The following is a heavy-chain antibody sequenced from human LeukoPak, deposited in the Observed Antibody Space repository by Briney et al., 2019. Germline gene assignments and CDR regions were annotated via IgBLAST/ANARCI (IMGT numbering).Heavy chain of an antibody. V-gene: IGHV1-8*01. CDR2: MNPNSGNT. CDR3: AIMVRGVIVGEIAY. CDR1: GYTFTSYD. D-gene: IGHD3-10*01. J-gene: IGHJ4*02. Sequence: ASVKVSCKASGYTFTSYDINWVRQATGQGLEWMGWMNPNSGNTGYAQKFQGRVTMTRNTSISTAYMELGSLRSEDTAVYYCAIMVRGVIVGEIAYWGQGTLVTVSS.